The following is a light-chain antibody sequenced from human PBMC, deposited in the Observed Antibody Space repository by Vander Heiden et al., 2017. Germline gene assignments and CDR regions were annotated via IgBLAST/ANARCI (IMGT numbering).Light chain of an antibody. J-gene: IGKJ5*01. CDR2: DAS. CDR1: QGISSA. CDR3: QQFNSYPVT. V-gene: IGKV1-13*02. Sequence: ATRLTRPPSSLSASVGDRVTITCRASQGISSALAWYQQKPGKAPKLLIYDASSLESGVPSRFSGSGSGTDFTLTISSLQPEDFATYYCQQFNSYPVTFGQGTRLEIK.